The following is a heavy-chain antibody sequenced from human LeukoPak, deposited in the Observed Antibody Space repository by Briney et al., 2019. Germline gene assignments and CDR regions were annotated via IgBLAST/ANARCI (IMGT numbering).Heavy chain of an antibody. CDR1: GFTFKDYG. CDR2: INWNGGGT. CDR3: AKHMRATNTYSFFGLDV. Sequence: GRSLRLSCAATGFTFKDYGMHWVRQPPGKGLEWVSSINWNGGGTDYADSVKGRFTISRDNAKNSLHLQLSSLRPEDTALYYCAKHMRATNTYSFFGLDVWGQGTTVTISS. J-gene: IGHJ6*02. V-gene: IGHV3-9*01. D-gene: IGHD1-26*01.